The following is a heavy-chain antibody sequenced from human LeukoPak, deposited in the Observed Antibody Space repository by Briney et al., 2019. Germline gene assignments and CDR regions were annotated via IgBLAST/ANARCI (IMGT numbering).Heavy chain of an antibody. J-gene: IGHJ4*02. CDR3: ARDGWSPDY. Sequence: GSLRLSCAASGFTFSRYWMSWVRQVPGKGLEWVANIKQDGSEKYYVDSVKGRFTISRDNAKNSLYLQMNSLRAEDSAVYYCARDGWSPDYWGQGTLVTVSS. CDR1: GFTFSRYW. V-gene: IGHV3-7*01. CDR2: IKQDGSEK.